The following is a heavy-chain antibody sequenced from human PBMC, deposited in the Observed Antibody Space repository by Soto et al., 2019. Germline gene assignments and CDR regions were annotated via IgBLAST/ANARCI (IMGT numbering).Heavy chain of an antibody. CDR1: GFTFTGYA. CDR2: ISSRGGST. D-gene: IGHD1-20*01. CDR3: AKSQGYNLNDLNY. Sequence: EVQLLESGGGLVQPGGSLRLSCVGSGFTFTGYAMNWVRQAPGKGLEWVSAISSRGGSTFYADSVKGRFTISRDNSKNTLYLQINSLRAEDTAVYYCAKSQGYNLNDLNYWGQGTLVTVSS. V-gene: IGHV3-23*01. J-gene: IGHJ4*02.